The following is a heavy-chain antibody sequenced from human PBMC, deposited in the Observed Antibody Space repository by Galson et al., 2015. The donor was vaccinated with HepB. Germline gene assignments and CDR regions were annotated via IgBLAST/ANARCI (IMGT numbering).Heavy chain of an antibody. CDR3: AKAVALYFFYGLDV. J-gene: IGHJ6*02. CDR2: ITSSGGNS. Sequence: SLRLSCAASGFTFTRYAMTWVRQAPGKGLEWVSSITSSGGNSYYTDSVKGRFTISRDNSKNTLWLQLNSLRAEDTAVNYCAKAVALYFFYGLDVWGQGTTVTVSS. CDR1: GFTFTRYA. V-gene: IGHV3-23*01.